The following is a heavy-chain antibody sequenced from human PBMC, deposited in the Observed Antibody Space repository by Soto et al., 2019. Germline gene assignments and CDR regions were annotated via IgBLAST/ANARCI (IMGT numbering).Heavy chain of an antibody. CDR2: IDPSDSYT. D-gene: IGHD3-22*01. Sequence: PGESLKISCKGSGYSFTSYWISWVRQMPGKGLEWMGRIDPSDSYTNYSPSFQGHVTISADKSISTAYLQWSSLKASDTAMYYCATPGHYYDSSGYNYYYGMDVWGQGSKVTVSS. J-gene: IGHJ6*02. CDR3: ATPGHYYDSSGYNYYYGMDV. V-gene: IGHV5-10-1*01. CDR1: GYSFTSYW.